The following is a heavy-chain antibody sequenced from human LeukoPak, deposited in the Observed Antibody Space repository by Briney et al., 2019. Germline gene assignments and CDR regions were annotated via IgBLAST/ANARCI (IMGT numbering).Heavy chain of an antibody. Sequence: PSETLSLTCAVSGYSISSGYYWGWIRQPPGKGLEWIGSIYHSGSTYYNPSLKSRVTISVDTSKNQFSLKLSSVTAADTAVYYCARHRDYSSSDYWGQGTLVTFSS. D-gene: IGHD6-6*01. CDR2: IYHSGST. CDR3: ARHRDYSSSDY. V-gene: IGHV4-38-2*01. CDR1: GYSISSGYY. J-gene: IGHJ4*02.